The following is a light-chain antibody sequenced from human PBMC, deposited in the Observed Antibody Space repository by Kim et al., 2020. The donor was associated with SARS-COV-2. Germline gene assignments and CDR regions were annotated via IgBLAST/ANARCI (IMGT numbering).Light chain of an antibody. CDR2: DVN. CDR1: RSDVGGYNY. J-gene: IGLJ3*02. V-gene: IGLV2-14*03. CDR3: SSYASSISWV. Sequence: GQSITISCTGTRSDVGGYNYVSWYQQHPGKAPKLMIYDVNNRPAGISNRFSGSKSGNTASLTISGLQAEDEADYYCSSYASSISWVFGGGTKVTVL.